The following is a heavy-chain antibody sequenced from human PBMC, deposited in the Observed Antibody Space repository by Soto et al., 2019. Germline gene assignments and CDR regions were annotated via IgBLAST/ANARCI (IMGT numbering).Heavy chain of an antibody. CDR2: IYYTGST. V-gene: IGHV4-59*01. CDR1: GGSLSSYW. Sequence: PSETLSLTCTVSGGSLSSYWWSWIRQPQGKGLEWIGYIYYTGSTNYNPSLKSRVTISLDASKDQFSLNLNSATAADTAVYYCARGPGASGTYHYFFDYWGPGTLVTVS. D-gene: IGHD3-10*01. CDR3: ARGPGASGTYHYFFDY. J-gene: IGHJ4*02.